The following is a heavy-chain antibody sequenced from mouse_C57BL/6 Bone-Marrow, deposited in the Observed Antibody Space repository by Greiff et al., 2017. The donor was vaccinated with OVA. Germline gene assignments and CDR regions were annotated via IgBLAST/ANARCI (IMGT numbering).Heavy chain of an antibody. CDR1: GYTFTSYW. Sequence: QVQLQQPGAELVRPGSSVKLSCKASGYTFTSYWMHWVKQRPIQGLEWIGNIDPSDSETHYNQKFKDKATLTVDKSSSTACMQLSSLTSEDSAVYYCARRGGNPNYFDYWGQGTTLTVSS. CDR2: IDPSDSET. CDR3: ARRGGNPNYFDY. J-gene: IGHJ2*01. V-gene: IGHV1-52*01.